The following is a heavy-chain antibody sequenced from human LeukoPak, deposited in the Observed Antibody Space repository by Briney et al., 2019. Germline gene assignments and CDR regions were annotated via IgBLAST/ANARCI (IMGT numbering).Heavy chain of an antibody. CDR3: ARLSVHVWDADQYQLLSRWGYFDY. V-gene: IGHV1-18*01. J-gene: IGHJ4*02. Sequence: ASVKVSCKASGYTFTSYGISWVRQAPGQGLERMGWISAYNGNTNYAQKLQGRVTMTTDTSTSTAYMELRSLRSDDTAVYYCARLSVHVWDADQYQLLSRWGYFDYWGQGTLVTVSS. D-gene: IGHD2-2*01. CDR2: ISAYNGNT. CDR1: GYTFTSYG.